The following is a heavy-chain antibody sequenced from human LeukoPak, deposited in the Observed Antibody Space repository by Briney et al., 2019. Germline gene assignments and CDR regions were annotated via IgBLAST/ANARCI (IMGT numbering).Heavy chain of an antibody. CDR2: INPRNGAT. CDR3: ARGSYDSSDFEYFHH. V-gene: IGHV1-2*02. Sequence: ASVKVSCKASGYTFTGYYIHWVRQAPGQGLEWMGWINPRNGATNYAQKFQGRVTMTRDTSIGTAYMELNRLRSDDTAVYYCARGSYDSSDFEYFHHWGQGTLVTVSS. D-gene: IGHD3-22*01. J-gene: IGHJ1*01. CDR1: GYTFTGYY.